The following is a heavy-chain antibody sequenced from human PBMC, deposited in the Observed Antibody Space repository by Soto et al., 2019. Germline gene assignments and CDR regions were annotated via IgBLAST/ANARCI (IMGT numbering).Heavy chain of an antibody. CDR1: GFSLTVYS. CDR3: ARGLQGFDY. CDR2: IQPDGVTK. V-gene: IGHV3-30*09. J-gene: IGHJ4*02. Sequence: QVQLVESGGGLVQPGRSLRLSCRISGFSLTVYSMKWVRQAPAKGLEWVAVIQPDGVTKNYADPVQGLFVISGDNSNNTLQLEMASLTPEDTAVDYRARGLQGFDYWGQGTLVTVSS.